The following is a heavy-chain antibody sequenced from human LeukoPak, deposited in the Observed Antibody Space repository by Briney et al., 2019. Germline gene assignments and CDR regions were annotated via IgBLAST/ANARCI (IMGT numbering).Heavy chain of an antibody. CDR1: GGSISSYY. D-gene: IGHD5-12*01. Sequence: RTSETLSLTCTVSGGSISSYYWSWIRQPPGKGPEWIGYIYYSGSTNYNPSLKSRVTISVDTSKNQFSLKLSSVTAADTAVYYCAKSPAEGMVATHFDYWGQGTLVTVSS. J-gene: IGHJ4*02. V-gene: IGHV4-59*01. CDR2: IYYSGST. CDR3: AKSPAEGMVATHFDY.